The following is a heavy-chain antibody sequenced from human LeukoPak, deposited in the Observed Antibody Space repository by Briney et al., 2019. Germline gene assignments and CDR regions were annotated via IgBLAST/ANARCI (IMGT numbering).Heavy chain of an antibody. CDR3: AQGGRYYYYYMDV. Sequence: GGSLRLSCAASGFTVSSNYMSWVRQAPGKGLEWVSVIYSGGSTYYADSVKGRFTISRDNSKNTLYLQMNSLRAEDTAVYYCAQGGRYYYYYMDVWGKGTTVTVSS. D-gene: IGHD3-16*01. J-gene: IGHJ6*03. CDR1: GFTVSSNY. CDR2: IYSGGST. V-gene: IGHV3-66*01.